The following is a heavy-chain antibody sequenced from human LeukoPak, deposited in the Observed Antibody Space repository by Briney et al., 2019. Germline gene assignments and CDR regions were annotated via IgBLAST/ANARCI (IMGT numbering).Heavy chain of an antibody. CDR2: IKSKTDGGTT. CDR3: TTVGGDYGDYEFDY. J-gene: IGHJ4*02. Sequence: PGGSLRLSCAASGFTFSNAWMSWVRQTPGKGLEWVGRIKSKTDGGTTDYAAPVKGRFTISRDDSKNTLYLQMNSLKTEDTAVYYCTTVGGDYGDYEFDYWGQGTLVTVSS. CDR1: GFTFSNAW. D-gene: IGHD4-17*01. V-gene: IGHV3-15*01.